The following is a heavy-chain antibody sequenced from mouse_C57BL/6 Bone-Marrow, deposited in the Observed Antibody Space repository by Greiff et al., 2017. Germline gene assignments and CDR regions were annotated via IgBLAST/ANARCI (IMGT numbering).Heavy chain of an antibody. CDR3: ARDYGSSYWYFDV. D-gene: IGHD1-1*01. J-gene: IGHJ1*03. CDR2: LYPRDGST. V-gene: IGHV1-85*01. Sequence: QVQLKQSGPELVKPGASVKLSCKASGYTFTSYDINWVKQRPGQGLEWIGWLYPRDGSTKYNEKFKGKATLTVGTSSSTAYMELHSLTSEDSAVYFCARDYGSSYWYFDVWGTGTTVTVSS. CDR1: GYTFTSYD.